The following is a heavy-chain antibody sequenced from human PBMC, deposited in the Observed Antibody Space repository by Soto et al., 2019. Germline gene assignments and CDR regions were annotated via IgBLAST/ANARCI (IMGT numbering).Heavy chain of an antibody. Sequence: GGSLRLSCEASGFIFSSYAMNWVRQAPGKGLQWVSSITGSSDYTSYIASVKGRFTISRDNSKNTLYLQMNSLRAEDTAVYFCSRDLKARPSPFAMDVLGLGTTVTVSS. J-gene: IGHJ6*02. CDR3: SRDLKARPSPFAMDV. CDR2: ITGSSDYT. CDR1: GFIFSSYA. V-gene: IGHV3-23*01. D-gene: IGHD6-6*01.